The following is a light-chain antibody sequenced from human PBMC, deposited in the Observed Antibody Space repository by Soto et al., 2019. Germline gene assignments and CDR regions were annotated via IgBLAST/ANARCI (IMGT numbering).Light chain of an antibody. CDR1: SSNIGAGYD. Sequence: QSVLTQPPSVSGAPGQRVTISCTGSSSNIGAGYDVHWYQQLPETAPKLLIYGNNNRPSGVPDRFSGSKSGTSASLAITGLQAEDEADYYCHSHDGSLSGSYVVFGGGTKVTVL. J-gene: IGLJ2*01. CDR2: GNN. V-gene: IGLV1-40*01. CDR3: HSHDGSLSGSYVV.